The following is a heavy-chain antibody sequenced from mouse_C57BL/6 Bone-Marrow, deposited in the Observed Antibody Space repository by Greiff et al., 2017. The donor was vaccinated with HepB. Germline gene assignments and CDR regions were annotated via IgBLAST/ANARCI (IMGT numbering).Heavy chain of an antibody. CDR3: ARCQPLLEVYAMDY. Sequence: QVQLQQSGAELVRPGTSVKVSCKASGYAFTNYLIEWVKQRPGQGLEWIGVINPGSGGTNYNEKFKGKATLTADKSSSTAYMQLSSLTSEDSAVYVCARCQPLLEVYAMDYWGQGTSVTVSS. J-gene: IGHJ4*01. CDR1: GYAFTNYL. CDR2: INPGSGGT. V-gene: IGHV1-54*01. D-gene: IGHD2-10*01.